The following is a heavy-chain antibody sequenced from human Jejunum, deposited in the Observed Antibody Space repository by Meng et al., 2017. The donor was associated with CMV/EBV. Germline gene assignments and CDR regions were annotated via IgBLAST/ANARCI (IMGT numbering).Heavy chain of an antibody. CDR2: IYYSGST. D-gene: IGHD2-21*01. Sequence: GSIYTENYSWDWIRQPPGKTLEWIGSIYYSGSTKNDPSLKSRVAISADTSKNQFSLKLNSVTAADTAVYYCACRDYYYYSMNVWGQGTTVTVSS. V-gene: IGHV4-39*07. CDR1: GSIYTENYS. J-gene: IGHJ6*02. CDR3: ACRDYYYYSMNV.